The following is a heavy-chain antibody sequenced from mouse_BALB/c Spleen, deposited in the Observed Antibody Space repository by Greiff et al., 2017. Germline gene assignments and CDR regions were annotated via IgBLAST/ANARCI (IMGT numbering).Heavy chain of an antibody. V-gene: IGHV5-6*01. CDR2: ISSGGSYT. J-gene: IGHJ2*01. CDR1: GFTFSSYG. Sequence: EVQLQESGGDLVKPGGSLKLSCAASGFTFSSYGMSWVRQTPDKRLEWVATISSGGSYTYYPDSVKGRFTISRDNAKNTLYLQMSSLKSEDTAMYYCARQEYGNYFDYWGQGTTLTVSS. CDR3: ARQEYGNYFDY. D-gene: IGHD2-10*02.